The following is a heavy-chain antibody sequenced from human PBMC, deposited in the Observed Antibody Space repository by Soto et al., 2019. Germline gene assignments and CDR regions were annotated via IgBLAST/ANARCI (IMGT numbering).Heavy chain of an antibody. CDR1: GYTFTSYD. CDR3: ARAGQAYGANLFDP. J-gene: IGHJ5*02. Sequence: GASVKVSCKASGYTFTSYDINWVRQATGQGLEWMGWMNPNSGNTGYAQKFQGRVTMTRNTSISTAYMELSSLRSEDTAVYYCARAGQAYGANLFDPWGQATLVTVSA. V-gene: IGHV1-8*01. CDR2: MNPNSGNT. D-gene: IGHD4-17*01.